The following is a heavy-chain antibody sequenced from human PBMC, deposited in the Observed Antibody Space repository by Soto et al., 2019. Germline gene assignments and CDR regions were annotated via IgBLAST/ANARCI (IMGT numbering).Heavy chain of an antibody. V-gene: IGHV1-69*06. D-gene: IGHD5-12*01. J-gene: IGHJ6*02. CDR3: ASVWLRVHNGLEV. CDR2: IIPIFGTA. Sequence: SVKVSCKASGGTFSSYAISWVRQAPGQGLEWMGGIIPIFGTANYAQKFQGRVTITADKSTSTAYMELSSLRSEDTAVYYCASVWLRVHNGLEVWGQGTTVRVSS. CDR1: GGTFSSYA.